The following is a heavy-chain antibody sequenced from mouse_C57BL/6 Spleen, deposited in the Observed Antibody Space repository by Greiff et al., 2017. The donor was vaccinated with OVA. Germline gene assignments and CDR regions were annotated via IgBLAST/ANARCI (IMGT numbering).Heavy chain of an antibody. CDR3: ARGAYGNYFDD. D-gene: IGHD1-1*01. Sequence: QVQLQQSGAELAKPGASVKLSCKASGYTFTSYWMHWVKQRPGQGLEWIGYINPSSGYTKYNQKFKDKATLTADKSSSTAYMQLSSLTYEGSAVDYCARGAYGNYFDDWGQGTTLTVYS. CDR2: INPSSGYT. CDR1: GYTFTSYW. J-gene: IGHJ2*01. V-gene: IGHV1-7*01.